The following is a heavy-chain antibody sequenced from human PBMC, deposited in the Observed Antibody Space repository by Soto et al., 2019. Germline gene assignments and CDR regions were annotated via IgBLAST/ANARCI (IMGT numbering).Heavy chain of an antibody. Sequence: SGPTLVNPTQTLTLTCTFSGFSLSTYGAGVNWVRQPPGKALEWLALIYWDDDKRYSSSLKNRLTIMKDTSKNQVVIIMTNTDPADTAKYYCANRKRLGGGSYYDKGLDVWCQGNTVTVS. V-gene: IGHV2-5*02. D-gene: IGHD3-22*01. CDR2: IYWDDDK. CDR1: GFSLSTYGAG. CDR3: ANRKRLGGGSYYDKGLDV. J-gene: IGHJ6*02.